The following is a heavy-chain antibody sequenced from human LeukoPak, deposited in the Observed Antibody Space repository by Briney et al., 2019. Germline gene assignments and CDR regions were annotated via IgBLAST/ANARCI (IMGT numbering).Heavy chain of an antibody. CDR1: VYTFTSYD. V-gene: IGHV1-8*01. J-gene: IGHJ3*02. D-gene: IGHD5-24*01. CDR3: ASHPVVEMAPGGVAFDI. CDR2: MNPNSGNT. Sequence: ASVKVSCKASVYTFTSYDINWVRQPTGHGLEWMGWMNPNSGNTGYSQKFQGRVTMTRNTSISTAYMELSSLRSEDTAVYYGASHPVVEMAPGGVAFDIWGQGTMVTVSS.